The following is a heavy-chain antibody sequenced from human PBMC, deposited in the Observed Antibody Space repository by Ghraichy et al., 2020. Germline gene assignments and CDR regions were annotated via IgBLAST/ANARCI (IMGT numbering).Heavy chain of an antibody. CDR3: AKANSSAFDY. J-gene: IGHJ4*02. Sequence: GGSLRLSCAASGFTFRSYAMSWVRQAPGKGLEWVASINSRRPNTYYADSVKGRFTVSRDNSRNTVYLQMNSLRADDTAVYYCAKANSSAFDYWGQGALVTVS. V-gene: IGHV3-23*01. CDR2: INSRRPNT. D-gene: IGHD6-25*01. CDR1: GFTFRSYA.